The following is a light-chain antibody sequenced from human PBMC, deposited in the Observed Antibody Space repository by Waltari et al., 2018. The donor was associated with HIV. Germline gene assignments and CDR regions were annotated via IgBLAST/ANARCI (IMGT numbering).Light chain of an antibody. Sequence: QSVLTQPPSASGTPGQRATISCSGSSSNIGRNYVCWYQQLPGTAPKLLIYRNNGRPSGVPDRFSGSKAGTSASLAISGLRSEEEADYYCAAWDDSLSGLYVFGTGTKVTVL. CDR2: RNN. V-gene: IGLV1-47*01. J-gene: IGLJ1*01. CDR1: SSNIGRNY. CDR3: AAWDDSLSGLYV.